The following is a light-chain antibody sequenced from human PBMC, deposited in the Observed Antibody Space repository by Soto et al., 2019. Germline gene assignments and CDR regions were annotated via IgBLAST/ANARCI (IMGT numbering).Light chain of an antibody. CDR3: GTWDTALSAGK. Sequence: QSVLTQPPSVSAATGQRVIISCSGSDSNVGNNYVSWYQQFPGAPPKLLIYDTSKRHSWISDRFSASKSGTSATLIISSLQTGDEAHYYCGTWDTALSAGKFGGGTKLTVL. CDR2: DTS. V-gene: IGLV1-51*01. CDR1: DSNVGNNY. J-gene: IGLJ3*02.